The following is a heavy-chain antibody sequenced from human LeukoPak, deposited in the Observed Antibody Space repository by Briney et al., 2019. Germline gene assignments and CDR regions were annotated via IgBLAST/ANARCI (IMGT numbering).Heavy chain of an antibody. D-gene: IGHD3-10*01. CDR2: IKRDGGEI. Sequence: GGSLRLSCAASGFTFSSYYMSWVRQAPGKGLEWVANIKRDGGEIYYLDSVKGRFTISRDNAKNSLYLQMNSLRAEDTAVYYCARAVPMVRGVVSAADYMDVWGKGTTVTISS. CDR1: GFTFSSYY. J-gene: IGHJ6*03. CDR3: ARAVPMVRGVVSAADYMDV. V-gene: IGHV3-7*03.